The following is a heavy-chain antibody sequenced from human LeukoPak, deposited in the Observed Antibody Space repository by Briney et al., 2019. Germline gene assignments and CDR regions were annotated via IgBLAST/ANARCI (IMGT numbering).Heavy chain of an antibody. D-gene: IGHD6-19*01. V-gene: IGHV3-23*01. CDR2: ISGSGGST. CDR3: AKEGGGSSGWYLDFYYYGMDV. CDR1: GVTFSSYG. Sequence: GGSLRLSCAASGVTFSSYGMSWVRQAPGKGLEWVSTISGSGGSTYYADSVKGRFTISRDNSKNRLYLQMNSLRAEDTAVYYCAKEGGGSSGWYLDFYYYGMDVWGKGTTVTVSS. J-gene: IGHJ6*04.